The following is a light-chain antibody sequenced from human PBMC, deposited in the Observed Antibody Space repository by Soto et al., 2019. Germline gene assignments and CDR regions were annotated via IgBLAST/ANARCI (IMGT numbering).Light chain of an antibody. CDR1: SSDVGAYNY. J-gene: IGLJ1*01. V-gene: IGLV2-14*01. CDR2: EVS. Sequence: QSVLTQPASVSGSPGQSITISCTGTSSDVGAYNYVSWYQQHPGKAPKLMIYEVSNRPSGVSNRFSGSKSGNTASLTISGLQAEDEADYYRSSYTSSSTYVFATGTKVTVL. CDR3: SSYTSSSTYV.